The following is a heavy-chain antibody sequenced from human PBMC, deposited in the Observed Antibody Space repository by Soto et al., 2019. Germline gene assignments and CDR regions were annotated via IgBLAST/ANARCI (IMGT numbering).Heavy chain of an antibody. CDR2: ISTTGSHS. V-gene: IGHV3-11*06. CDR3: ARGTERVIHFGLDG. D-gene: IGHD3-16*02. Sequence: QVQLVESGGGLVRPGGSLRLSCAASGFTFSDYFMSWIRQAPGKGLEWISYISTTGSHSNNADSVKGRFTISRDNAKNSLYLQMSSLRADDTAVYYCARGTERVIHFGLDGWGQGTTVTVSS. J-gene: IGHJ6*02. CDR1: GFTFSDYF.